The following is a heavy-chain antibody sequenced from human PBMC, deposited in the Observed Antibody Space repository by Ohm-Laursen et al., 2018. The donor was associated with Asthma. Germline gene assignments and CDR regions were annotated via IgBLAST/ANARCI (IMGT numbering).Heavy chain of an antibody. CDR2: ISTASTFI. D-gene: IGHD2-15*01. J-gene: IGHJ6*02. CDR1: GYTFSRYS. CDR3: ARSNVVVVAATLVYYGMDV. Sequence: SLRLSCAASGYTFSRYSIHWVRQVPGKGLEWVASISTASTFIYYADSVRGRFTISRDNAKNSLYLQTNSLRAEDTAVYYCARSNVVVVAATLVYYGMDVWGQGTTVTVSS. V-gene: IGHV3-21*01.